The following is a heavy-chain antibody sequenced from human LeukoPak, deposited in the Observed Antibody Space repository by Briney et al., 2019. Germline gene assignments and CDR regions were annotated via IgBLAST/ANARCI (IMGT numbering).Heavy chain of an antibody. CDR2: IYYSGST. V-gene: IGHV4-59*12. J-gene: IGHJ4*02. Sequence: PSETLSLTCTVSGGSISSYYWSWIRQPPGKGLEWIGYIYYSGSTNYNPSLKGRVTISVDTSKNQFSLKLSSVTAADTAVYYCARVPYSGSCFDYWGQGTLVTVSS. CDR3: ARVPYSGSCFDY. CDR1: GGSISSYY. D-gene: IGHD1-26*01.